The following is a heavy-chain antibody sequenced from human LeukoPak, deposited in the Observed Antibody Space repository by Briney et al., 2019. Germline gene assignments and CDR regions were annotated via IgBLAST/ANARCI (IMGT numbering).Heavy chain of an antibody. J-gene: IGHJ6*04. CDR1: GFTFSSYG. Sequence: PGGSLRLSCAASGFTFSSYGMHWVRQAPGKGLEWVAVISYDGSNKYYADSVKGRFTISRDNSKNTLCLEMNSLRAEDTAVYYCAKDREERRSKNYGMDVWGKGTTVTVSS. CDR3: AKDREERRSKNYGMDV. CDR2: ISYDGSNK. V-gene: IGHV3-30*18. D-gene: IGHD1-1*01.